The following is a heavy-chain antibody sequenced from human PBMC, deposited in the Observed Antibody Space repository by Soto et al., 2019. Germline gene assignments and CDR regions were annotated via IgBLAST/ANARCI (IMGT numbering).Heavy chain of an antibody. D-gene: IGHD5-12*01. Sequence: GGSLRLSCAASGFTFSNAWMSWVRQAPGKGLEWVGRIKSKTDGGTTDYAAPVKGRFTISRDDSKNTLYLQMNSLKTEETAVDYCWRVATISQKSVDDWGQGTLVTVSS. CDR3: WRVATISQKSVDD. CDR1: GFTFSNAW. CDR2: IKSKTDGGTT. J-gene: IGHJ4*02. V-gene: IGHV3-15*01.